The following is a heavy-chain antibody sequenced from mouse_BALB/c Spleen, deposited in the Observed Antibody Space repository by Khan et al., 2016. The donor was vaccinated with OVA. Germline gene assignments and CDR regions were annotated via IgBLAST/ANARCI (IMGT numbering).Heavy chain of an antibody. J-gene: IGHJ3*01. CDR2: IHPDNDGI. D-gene: IGHD4-1*01. CDR3: AREASNRDFAFAY. Sequence: VQLQQSGPDLVKPGASVKMSCKASGYTFTNYVMHWVKQKPGQGHEWIGYIHPDNDGIRYNEKFKGKATLTSDKSSSTAYLALSSLTSEDSAVYYCAREASNRDFAFAYWGQGTLVTVSA. CDR1: GYTFTNYV. V-gene: IGHV1S136*01.